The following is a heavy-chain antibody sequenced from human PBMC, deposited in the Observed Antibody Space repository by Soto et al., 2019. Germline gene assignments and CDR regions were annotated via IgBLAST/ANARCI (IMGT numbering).Heavy chain of an antibody. CDR3: ARGRVTIFGVVHMDV. Sequence: SETLSLTCTVYGGSFSAYYWSWIRQPPGKGLEWVGEINHSGSTNYNPSLKSRVTISVDTSKNQFHLKLSSVTAADTAVYYGARGRVTIFGVVHMDVWGKGTTVTVSS. V-gene: IGHV4-34*01. CDR2: INHSGST. J-gene: IGHJ6*03. CDR1: GGSFSAYY. D-gene: IGHD3-3*01.